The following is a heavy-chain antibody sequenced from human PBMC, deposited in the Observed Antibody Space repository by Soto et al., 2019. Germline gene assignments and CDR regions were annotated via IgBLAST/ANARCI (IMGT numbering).Heavy chain of an antibody. J-gene: IGHJ4*02. D-gene: IGHD4-17*01. V-gene: IGHV4-34*01. Sequence: QVQLQQWGAGLLKPSETLSLTCAVYGGSFRGYYWSWIRQPPGKGLEWIGEINHSGSTNYNPSLNSRVTISVDTSKNQFSLKLSSVTAADTAVYYCARATGTTSPFDYWGQGTLVTVSS. CDR3: ARATGTTSPFDY. CDR1: GGSFRGYY. CDR2: INHSGST.